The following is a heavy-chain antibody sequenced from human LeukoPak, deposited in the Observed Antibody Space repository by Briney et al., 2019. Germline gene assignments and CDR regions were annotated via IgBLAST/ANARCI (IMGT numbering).Heavy chain of an antibody. D-gene: IGHD2-21*02. Sequence: SVKVSCEASGGTFSSYAISWVRQAPGQGLEWMGGIIPIYGTANYAQKFQGRVTITTDESTSTAYMELSSLRSEDTAVYYCARTCCGGDCSRYYFDYWGQGTLVTVSS. J-gene: IGHJ4*02. CDR2: IIPIYGTA. CDR1: GGTFSSYA. CDR3: ARTCCGGDCSRYYFDY. V-gene: IGHV1-69*05.